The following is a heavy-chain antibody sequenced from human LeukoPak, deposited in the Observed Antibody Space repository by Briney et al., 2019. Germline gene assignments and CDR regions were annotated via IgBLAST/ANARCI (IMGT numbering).Heavy chain of an antibody. J-gene: IGHJ4*02. D-gene: IGHD3-10*01. CDR1: GFTFSSYS. CDR2: ISSSSSTI. Sequence: PGGSLRLSCAASGFTFSSYSMNWVRQAPGKGLEWVSYISSSSSTIYYADSVKGRFTISRDNAKNSLYLQMNSLRAEDTAVYYCARDGLWFGESHFDYWGQGTLVTVSS. V-gene: IGHV3-48*04. CDR3: ARDGLWFGESHFDY.